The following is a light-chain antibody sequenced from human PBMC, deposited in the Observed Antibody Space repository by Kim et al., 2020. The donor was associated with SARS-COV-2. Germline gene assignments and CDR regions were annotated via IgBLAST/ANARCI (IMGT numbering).Light chain of an antibody. V-gene: IGKV4-1*01. Sequence: DIVMIQSPDFLAVSLGKRATIHCKSSQSVLYSSNHKSYLAWYQQKPGQPPKLLIYWASTREPGVPDRFSGSGSGTDFTLTISSLQAEDVAVYYCQQYYNSPLTFGGGTKVDIK. J-gene: IGKJ4*01. CDR3: QQYYNSPLT. CDR1: QSVLYSSNHKSY. CDR2: WAS.